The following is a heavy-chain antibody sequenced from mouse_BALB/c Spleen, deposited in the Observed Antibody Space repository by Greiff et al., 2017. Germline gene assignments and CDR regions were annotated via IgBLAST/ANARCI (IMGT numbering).Heavy chain of an antibody. CDR2: INSNGGST. Sequence: EVQGVESGGGLVQPGGSLKLSCAASGFTFSSYGMSWVRQTPDKRLELVATINSNGGSTYYPDSVKGRFTISRDNAKNTLYLQMSSLKSKDTAMYYCARDNWDPFAYWGQGTLVTVSA. J-gene: IGHJ3*01. V-gene: IGHV5-6-3*01. D-gene: IGHD4-1*01. CDR3: ARDNWDPFAY. CDR1: GFTFSSYG.